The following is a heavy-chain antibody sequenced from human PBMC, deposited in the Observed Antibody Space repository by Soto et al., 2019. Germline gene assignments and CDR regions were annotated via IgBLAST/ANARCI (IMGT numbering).Heavy chain of an antibody. V-gene: IGHV4-34*01. Sequence: PSETLSLTCAVYGGSFSGYYWSWIRQPPGKGLEWIGEINHSGSTNYNPSLKSRVTISVDTSKNQFSLKLSSVTAADTAVYYCARGVGTTVTTGRVHRFDPWGQGTLVTVSS. CDR3: ARGVGTTVTTGRVHRFDP. J-gene: IGHJ5*02. CDR2: INHSGST. D-gene: IGHD4-17*01. CDR1: GGSFSGYY.